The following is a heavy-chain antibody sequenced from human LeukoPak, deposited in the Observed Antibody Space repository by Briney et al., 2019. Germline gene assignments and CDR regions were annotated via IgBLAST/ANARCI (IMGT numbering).Heavy chain of an antibody. CDR2: ISYDGSNK. Sequence: PGGSLRLSCAASGFTFSSYAMHWVRQAPGKGLEWVAVISYDGSNKYYADSVKGRFTISRDNSKNTLYLQMNSLRAEDTAVYYCARAGSPNWFDPWGQGTLVTVSS. D-gene: IGHD6-13*01. CDR1: GFTFSSYA. J-gene: IGHJ5*02. CDR3: ARAGSPNWFDP. V-gene: IGHV3-30-3*01.